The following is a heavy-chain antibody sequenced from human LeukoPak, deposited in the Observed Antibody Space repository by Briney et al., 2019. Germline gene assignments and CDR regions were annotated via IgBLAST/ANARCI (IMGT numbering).Heavy chain of an antibody. CDR2: IRYDGSNK. D-gene: IGHD3-16*01. J-gene: IGHJ4*02. Sequence: GGSLRLSCAASGFTFSSYGMHWVRQAPGKGLEWVAFIRYDGSNKYYADSVKGRFTISRDNSKNTLYLQVNSLRAVDTAVYYCAKDIRLERWGVYDYWGQGTLVTVSS. CDR3: AKDIRLERWGVYDY. CDR1: GFTFSSYG. V-gene: IGHV3-30*02.